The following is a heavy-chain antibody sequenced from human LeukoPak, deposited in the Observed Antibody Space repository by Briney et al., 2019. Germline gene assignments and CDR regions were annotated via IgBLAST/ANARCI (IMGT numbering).Heavy chain of an antibody. CDR1: GVSISSYY. CDR2: IYYSGST. V-gene: IGHV4-59*01. Sequence: SETLSLTCTVSGVSISSYYWSWIRQPPGKGPEWIGYIYYSGSTNYNPSLKSRVTISVDTSKNQFSLKLSSVTAADTAVYYCARGLWFGEFYYFDSWGQGTLVTVSS. D-gene: IGHD3-10*01. J-gene: IGHJ4*02. CDR3: ARGLWFGEFYYFDS.